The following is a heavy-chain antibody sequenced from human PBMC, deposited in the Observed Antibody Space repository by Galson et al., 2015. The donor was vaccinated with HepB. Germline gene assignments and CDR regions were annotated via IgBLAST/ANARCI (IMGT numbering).Heavy chain of an antibody. D-gene: IGHD6-13*01. CDR2: ISGYNGNT. V-gene: IGHV1-18*04. CDR1: GYTFTSYG. Sequence: SVKVSCKASGYTFTSYGISWVRQAPGQGLEWMGWISGYNGNTNYAQKLQGRVTVTTDRSTSTAYMELRSLRSDDTAVYYCARDRYGYSSSWYVDFWGQGTLVTVPS. J-gene: IGHJ4*02. CDR3: ARDRYGYSSSWYVDF.